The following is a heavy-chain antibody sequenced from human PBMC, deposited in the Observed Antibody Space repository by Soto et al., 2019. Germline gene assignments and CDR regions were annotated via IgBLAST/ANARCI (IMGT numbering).Heavy chain of an antibody. CDR2: IYYRGST. Sequence: NPSETLSLACTVSGGSISSYYWSWIRQPPGKGLEWIGYIYYRGSTNYNPSLKGRVTMSVDTSKYQFSLKLSSVTAADTAVYYCARASGLEMATIIDPFDYWGQGTLVTVS. D-gene: IGHD5-12*01. CDR1: GGSISSYY. J-gene: IGHJ4*02. CDR3: ARASGLEMATIIDPFDY. V-gene: IGHV4-59*01.